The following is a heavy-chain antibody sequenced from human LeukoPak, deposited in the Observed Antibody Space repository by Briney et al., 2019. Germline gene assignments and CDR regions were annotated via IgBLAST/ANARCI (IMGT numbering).Heavy chain of an antibody. J-gene: IGHJ6*03. CDR2: INPNSGGT. CDR1: GYTFTGYY. CDR3: AREMRIQLWLRYYYYMDV. D-gene: IGHD5-18*01. V-gene: IGHV1-2*02. Sequence: ASVKVSCKASGYTFTGYYMHWVRQAPGQRLEWMGWINPNSGGTNYAQKFQGRVTMTRDTSISTAYMELSRLRSDDTAVYYCAREMRIQLWLRYYYYMDVWGKGTTVTVSS.